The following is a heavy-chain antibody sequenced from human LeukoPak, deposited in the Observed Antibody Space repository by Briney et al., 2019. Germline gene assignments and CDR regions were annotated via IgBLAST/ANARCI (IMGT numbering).Heavy chain of an antibody. J-gene: IGHJ5*02. CDR2: IYYSGST. CDR1: GGSISSHH. V-gene: IGHV4-59*11. Sequence: SETLSLTCSVSGGSISSHHWSWIRQPPGKGLEWIGYIYYSGSTKYNPSLKSRVTISVDTSKNQFSLKLSSVTAADTAVYYCARGGTTVTPGLLWFDPWGQGTLVTVSS. D-gene: IGHD4-17*01. CDR3: ARGGTTVTPGLLWFDP.